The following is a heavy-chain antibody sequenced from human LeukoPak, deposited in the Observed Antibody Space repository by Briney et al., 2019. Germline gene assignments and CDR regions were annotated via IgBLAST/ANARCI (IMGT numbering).Heavy chain of an antibody. J-gene: IGHJ4*02. V-gene: IGHV4-38-2*02. CDR2: IYHSGST. D-gene: IGHD3-16*01. CDR3: AKNPHHDDDADEGFDY. CDR1: GYSISSGYY. Sequence: PSETLSLTCTVSGYSISSGYYWGWIRQPPGKGLEWIGSIYHSGSTYYNPSLESRVTISVDTSKNQFSLKLSSVTAADTAIYYCAKNPHHDDDADEGFDYWGQGTLVTVSS.